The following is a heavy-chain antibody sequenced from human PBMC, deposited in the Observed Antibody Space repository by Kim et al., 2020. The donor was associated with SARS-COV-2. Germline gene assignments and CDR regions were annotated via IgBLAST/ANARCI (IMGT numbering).Heavy chain of an antibody. CDR1: GFTFDDYG. Sequence: GGSLRLSCAASGFTFDDYGMSWVRQAPGKGLEWVSGINWNGGSTGYADSVKGRFTISRDNAKNSLYLQMNSLRAEDTASYHCARGGVAWRGWLARKSSYYYGMDVWGQGTTVTVSS. J-gene: IGHJ6*02. CDR3: ARGGVAWRGWLARKSSYYYGMDV. D-gene: IGHD6-19*01. CDR2: INWNGGST. V-gene: IGHV3-20*01.